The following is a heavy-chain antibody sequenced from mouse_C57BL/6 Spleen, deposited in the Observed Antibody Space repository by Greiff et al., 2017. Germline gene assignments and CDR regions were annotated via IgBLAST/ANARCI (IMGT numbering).Heavy chain of an antibody. Sequence: EVMLVESGGGLVQPKGSLKLSCAASGFSFNTYAMNWVRQAPGKGLEWVARIRRKSNNSAKDYADSVKDRFTISRDDSESMLYMQMNNLKTEDIAMYYWVRQDGWHAMDYWGQGTSVTVSS. V-gene: IGHV10-1*01. D-gene: IGHD2-3*01. J-gene: IGHJ4*01. CDR2: IRRKSNNSAK. CDR3: VRQDGWHAMDY. CDR1: GFSFNTYA.